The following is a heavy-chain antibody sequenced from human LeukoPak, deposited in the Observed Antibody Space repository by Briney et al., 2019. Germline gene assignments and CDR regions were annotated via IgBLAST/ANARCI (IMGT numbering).Heavy chain of an antibody. CDR3: ARADFWSAQSTNGMDV. CDR1: GGSISSYY. Sequence: SETLSLTCTVSGGSISSYYWSWIRQPPGRGLEWIGYIYYSGSTNYNPSLKSRVTISVDTSKNQFSLKLSSVTAADTAAYYCARADFWSAQSTNGMDVWGQGTTVTVSS. J-gene: IGHJ6*02. V-gene: IGHV4-59*01. CDR2: IYYSGST. D-gene: IGHD3-3*01.